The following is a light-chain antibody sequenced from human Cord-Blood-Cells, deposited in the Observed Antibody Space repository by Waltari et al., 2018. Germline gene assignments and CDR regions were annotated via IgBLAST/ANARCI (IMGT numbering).Light chain of an antibody. V-gene: IGKV1-5*03. CDR3: QQYNSYSWT. CDR1: QSISSW. CDR2: KAS. J-gene: IGKJ1*01. Sequence: DIQMTQSPSTLSASVGDRVTITCRASQSISSWLAWYQQKPGKAPKILIYKASSVESGVPSRFSGSGSGTEFTLTISSLQPDDFATYYCQQYNSYSWTFGQGTKVEIK.